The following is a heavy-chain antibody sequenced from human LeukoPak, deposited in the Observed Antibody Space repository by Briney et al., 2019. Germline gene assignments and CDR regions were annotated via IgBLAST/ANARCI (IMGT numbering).Heavy chain of an antibody. CDR1: GFTLHNAW. CDR3: TTMTTVTTTDY. CDR2: IKSKTDGGTT. Sequence: GGSVRLSRAASGFTLHNAWKRWVPQAPGKGLEGVGHIKSKTDGGTTDYAAPLKGRFTISRDDSKNTLYLQTNSMKTEDTAVYYCTTMTTVTTTDYWGQGTLVTVSS. J-gene: IGHJ4*02. V-gene: IGHV3-15*01. D-gene: IGHD4-11*01.